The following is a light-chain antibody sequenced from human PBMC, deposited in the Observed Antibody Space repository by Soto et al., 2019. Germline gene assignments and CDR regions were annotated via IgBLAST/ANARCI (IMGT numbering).Light chain of an antibody. Sequence: DVVMTQSPLSLPVTPGAPASISCRSSQSLLHIDGNNFLDWYLQKPGQSPQLLIYLGSNRASGVPDRFSGSGSGTDFTLKISRVEAEDVGIYYCMQLLQPPLTFGGGTKVEIK. J-gene: IGKJ4*01. CDR1: QSLLHIDGNNF. V-gene: IGKV2-28*01. CDR3: MQLLQPPLT. CDR2: LGS.